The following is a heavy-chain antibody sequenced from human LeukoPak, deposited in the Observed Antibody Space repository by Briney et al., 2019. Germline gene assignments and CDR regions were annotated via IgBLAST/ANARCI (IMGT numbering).Heavy chain of an antibody. CDR3: ASSLGTVRYYFDY. CDR2: IIPIFGTA. CDR1: GGTFISYA. D-gene: IGHD4-11*01. J-gene: IGHJ4*02. Sequence: SVTVSFTASGGTFISYAISWVRQAPGQGLEWMGGIIPIFGTANYAQKFQGRVTITADESTSTAYMELSSLRSEDTAVYYCASSLGTVRYYFDYWGQGTLVTVSS. V-gene: IGHV1-69*01.